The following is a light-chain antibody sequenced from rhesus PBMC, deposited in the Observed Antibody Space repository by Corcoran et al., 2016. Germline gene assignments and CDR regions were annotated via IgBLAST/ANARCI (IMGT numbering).Light chain of an antibody. Sequence: QVILTQSPATLSLSPGERATLSCRASQSVSSYLAWYPQKPGQAPRLLIYGASSRANGIPDRFSGSGSGTEFTLTISSLEPEDFAVYYCQKYSSSPFTFGPGTKLDIK. CDR2: GAS. CDR1: QSVSSY. CDR3: QKYSSSPFT. V-gene: IGKV3-53*01. J-gene: IGKJ3*01.